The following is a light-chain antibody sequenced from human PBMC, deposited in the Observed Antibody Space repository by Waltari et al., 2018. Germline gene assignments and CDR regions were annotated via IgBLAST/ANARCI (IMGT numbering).Light chain of an antibody. V-gene: IGKV3-11*01. CDR3: QQYYDSPLT. Sequence: EIVLTQSPATLSLSPGERATLSCRASQRVRTYLAWYQQKPGQAPRLLIYDASTRATGIPARFSGSGSGTDFSLTISNLQAEDVAVYSCQQYYDSPLTFGGGTKVEIK. CDR2: DAS. CDR1: QRVRTY. J-gene: IGKJ4*01.